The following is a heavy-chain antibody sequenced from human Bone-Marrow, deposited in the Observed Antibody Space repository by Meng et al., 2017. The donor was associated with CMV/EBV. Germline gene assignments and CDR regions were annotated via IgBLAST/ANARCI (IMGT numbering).Heavy chain of an antibody. J-gene: IGHJ5*02. Sequence: ASVKVSCKASGYTFTSYGISWVRQAPGQGLEWMGWISAYNGNTNYAQKLQGRVTMTTDTSTSTAYRELRSVRSDDTAVYYCARAITDFWSGYYGRPNWFDPWGQGNRVNGAS. CDR1: GYTFTSYG. CDR2: ISAYNGNT. D-gene: IGHD3-3*01. V-gene: IGHV1-18*01. CDR3: ARAITDFWSGYYGRPNWFDP.